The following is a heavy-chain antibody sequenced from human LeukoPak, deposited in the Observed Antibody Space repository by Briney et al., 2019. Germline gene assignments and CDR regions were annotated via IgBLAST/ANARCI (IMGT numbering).Heavy chain of an antibody. D-gene: IGHD2-15*01. CDR1: GYTFTGYY. Sequence: ASVKVSCKASGYTFTGYYMHWVRQAPGQGLERMGWINPNSGGTNYAQKFQGRVTMTRDTSISTAYMELSRLRSDDTAVYYCAAPNCSGGSCYPFDYWGQGTLVTVSS. J-gene: IGHJ4*02. V-gene: IGHV1-2*02. CDR2: INPNSGGT. CDR3: AAPNCSGGSCYPFDY.